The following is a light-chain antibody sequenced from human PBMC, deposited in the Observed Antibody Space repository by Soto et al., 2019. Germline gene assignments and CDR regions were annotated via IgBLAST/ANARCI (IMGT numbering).Light chain of an antibody. J-gene: IGLJ1*01. Sequence: QSALTQPRSVSGSPGQSVTISCTGTSSDVENYNYVSWFQQYPGKAPKLMIYDVDKRPSGVPDRFSGSKSGNTASLTISGLQADDEADYYCCSYAVSYTLYVFGTGTELTVL. CDR1: SSDVENYNY. V-gene: IGLV2-11*01. CDR2: DVD. CDR3: CSYAVSYTLYV.